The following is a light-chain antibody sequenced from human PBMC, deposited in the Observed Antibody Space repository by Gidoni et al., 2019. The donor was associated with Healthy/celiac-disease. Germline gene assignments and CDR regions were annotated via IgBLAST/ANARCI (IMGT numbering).Light chain of an antibody. V-gene: IGLV1-44*01. CDR3: AAWEDSLSGPV. Sequence: QSVLPQPPSASGTPGQRVTISCSGSTSHIGSNTVNWYQQLPGTAPKLLIYSNNQRPSGVPDRFSGYKSGTSASLAISGLQSEDEGDYYCAAWEDSLSGPVFGGGTK. J-gene: IGLJ2*01. CDR2: SNN. CDR1: TSHIGSNT.